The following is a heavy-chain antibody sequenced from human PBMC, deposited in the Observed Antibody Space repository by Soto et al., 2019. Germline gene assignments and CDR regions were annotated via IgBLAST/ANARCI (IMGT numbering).Heavy chain of an antibody. D-gene: IGHD5-12*01. CDR2: IYYSGST. J-gene: IGHJ5*02. V-gene: IGHV4-59*01. Sequence: SETLSLTSTVSGDSISSYYWTWIRQPPGKGLEWIGYIYYSGSTNYNPSLKSRVTISVDTSKNQFSLKLTSVTAADTAVYYCARGVATIGPWGQGTLVTVSS. CDR3: ARGVATIGP. CDR1: GDSISSYY.